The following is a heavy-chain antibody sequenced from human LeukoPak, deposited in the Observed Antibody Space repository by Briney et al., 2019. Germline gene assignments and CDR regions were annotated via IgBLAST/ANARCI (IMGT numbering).Heavy chain of an antibody. CDR2: INPSGGST. J-gene: IGHJ3*02. Sequence: ASVKVSCKASGYTFTSDYIHWVRQAPGQGLEWMGIINPSGGSTSFAQRFQGRVTMTRDTSTSTVYMELSSLRSEDTAVYYCARDFGYGPDAFDIWGQGTMVTVSS. CDR1: GYTFTSDY. CDR3: ARDFGYGPDAFDI. D-gene: IGHD5-18*01. V-gene: IGHV1-46*01.